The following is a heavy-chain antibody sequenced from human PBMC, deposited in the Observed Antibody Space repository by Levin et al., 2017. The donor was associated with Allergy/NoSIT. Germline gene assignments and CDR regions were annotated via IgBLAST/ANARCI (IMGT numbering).Heavy chain of an antibody. V-gene: IGHV3-30*04. D-gene: IGHD6-13*01. Sequence: LSLTCAASGFTFSSYAMHWVRQAPGKGLEWVAVISYDGSNKYYADSVKGRFTISRDNSKNTLYLQMNSLRAEDTAVYYCASGIAAAGTGGWFDPWGQGTLVTVSS. J-gene: IGHJ5*02. CDR1: GFTFSSYA. CDR3: ASGIAAAGTGGWFDP. CDR2: ISYDGSNK.